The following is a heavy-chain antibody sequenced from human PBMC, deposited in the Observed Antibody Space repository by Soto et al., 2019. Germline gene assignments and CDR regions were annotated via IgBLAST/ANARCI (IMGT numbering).Heavy chain of an antibody. V-gene: IGHV1-69*06. CDR1: GGTFSSYA. CDR2: IIPIFGTA. J-gene: IGHJ6*02. CDR3: ARRSSIAARLKNGMDV. Sequence: VKVSCTASGGTFSSYAISWVRQAPGQGLEWMGGIIPIFGTANYAQKFQGRVTITADKSTSTAYMELSSLRSEDTAVYYCARRSSIAARLKNGMDVWGQGTTVTVSS. D-gene: IGHD6-6*01.